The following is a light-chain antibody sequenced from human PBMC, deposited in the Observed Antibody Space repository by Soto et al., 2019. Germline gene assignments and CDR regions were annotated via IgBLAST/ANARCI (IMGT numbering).Light chain of an antibody. V-gene: IGKV4-1*01. CDR2: WAS. Sequence: DIVMTQSPDSLAVSLGERASINCKSSQSVLPNSNNKNFLAWFQQKPGQPPKLLISWASTRESGVPDRFSGSGSGSDFPLTISSLQAEDVAVYYCQQYYTAPITFGQGTRLEIK. CDR3: QQYYTAPIT. CDR1: QSVLPNSNNKNF. J-gene: IGKJ5*01.